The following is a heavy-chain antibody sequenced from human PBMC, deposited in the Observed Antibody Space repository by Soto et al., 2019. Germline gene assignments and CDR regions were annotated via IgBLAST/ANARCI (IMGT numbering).Heavy chain of an antibody. J-gene: IGHJ4*02. D-gene: IGHD6-13*01. Sequence: PSETLSLTCAVSGGSISDSSFYWGWIRTPPATGLESIGSIHYSGLTYYNPYLNCRVARSVATSKNHFSLNLTSVTAADTAVYYGAIQSTGYSVEVDYWGQGTLVTVAS. CDR2: IHYSGLT. CDR3: AIQSTGYSVEVDY. V-gene: IGHV4-39*01. CDR1: GGSISDSSFY.